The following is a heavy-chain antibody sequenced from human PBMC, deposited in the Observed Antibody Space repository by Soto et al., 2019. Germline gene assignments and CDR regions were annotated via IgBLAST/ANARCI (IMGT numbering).Heavy chain of an antibody. V-gene: IGHV5-10-1*03. CDR3: ARLGYCTGSSCTNWYLDL. CDR1: GYIFTSHW. D-gene: IGHD2-15*01. Sequence: EVQLVQSGAEVKKPGESLRISCKGSGYIFTSHWISWVRQLPGEGLEWMGRLDPSDSYTVYSPSFKGRVAFSADKSINPAYLQWGSLEASDTAIYYCARLGYCTGSSCTNWYLDLWGRGTLVTVSS. J-gene: IGHJ2*01. CDR2: LDPSDSYT.